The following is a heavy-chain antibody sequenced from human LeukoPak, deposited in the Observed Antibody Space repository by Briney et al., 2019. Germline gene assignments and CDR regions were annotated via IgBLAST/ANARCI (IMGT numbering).Heavy chain of an antibody. CDR1: GFTFSSYA. Sequence: GGSLRLSRAASGFTFSSYAMSWVRQAPGKGLEWVSAISGSGGSTYYADSVKGRFTISRDNSKNTLYLQMNSLRAEDTAVYYCADEIIRGPLPKAWGQGTLVTVSS. J-gene: IGHJ5*02. CDR2: ISGSGGST. D-gene: IGHD3-16*01. V-gene: IGHV3-23*01. CDR3: ADEIIRGPLPKA.